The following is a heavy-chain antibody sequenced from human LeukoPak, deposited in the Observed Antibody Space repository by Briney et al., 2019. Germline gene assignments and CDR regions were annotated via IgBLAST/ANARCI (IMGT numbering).Heavy chain of an antibody. CDR2: IRYDGSNK. CDR3: ASGYSSAWCFDF. V-gene: IGHV3-30*02. J-gene: IGHJ4*02. CDR1: GFTFSSYG. D-gene: IGHD6-19*01. Sequence: GGSLRLSCAASGFTFSSYGMHWVRQAPGKGLEWVAFIRYDGSNKYYADSVKGRLTISRDISKNTLYLQMNSLRAEDTAVYYCASGYSSAWCFDFWGQGTLVTVSS.